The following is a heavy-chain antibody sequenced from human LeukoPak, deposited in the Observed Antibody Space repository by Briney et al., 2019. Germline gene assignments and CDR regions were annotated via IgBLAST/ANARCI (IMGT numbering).Heavy chain of an antibody. Sequence: ASVKVSCKASGYPFTTYTMNWVRQAPGQGLEWMGWISAYSGNTNYAQKLQGRVTMTTDTSTSTAYMELRSLRSDDTAVYYCARDSDLWFLDYWGQGTLVTVSS. CDR2: ISAYSGNT. V-gene: IGHV1-18*01. J-gene: IGHJ4*02. D-gene: IGHD3-10*01. CDR1: GYPFTTYT. CDR3: ARDSDLWFLDY.